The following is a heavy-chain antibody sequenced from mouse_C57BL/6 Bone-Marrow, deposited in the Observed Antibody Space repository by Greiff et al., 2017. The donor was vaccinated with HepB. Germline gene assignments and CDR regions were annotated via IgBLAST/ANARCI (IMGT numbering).Heavy chain of an antibody. CDR2: ISGGGGNT. CDR1: GFTFSSYT. J-gene: IGHJ4*01. CDR3: ARRGLRRGGMDY. Sequence: EVKVVESGGGLVKPGGSLKLSCAASGFTFSSYTMSWVRQTPEKRLEWVATISGGGGNTYYPDSVKGRFTISRDNAKNTLYLQMSSLRSEDTALYYCARRGLRRGGMDYWGQGTSVTFSS. V-gene: IGHV5-9*01. D-gene: IGHD2-12*01.